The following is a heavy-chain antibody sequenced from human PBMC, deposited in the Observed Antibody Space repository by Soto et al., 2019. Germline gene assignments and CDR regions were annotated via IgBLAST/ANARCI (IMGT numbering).Heavy chain of an antibody. J-gene: IGHJ5*02. CDR2: ISLYSDGT. CDR1: GYTFSNYG. V-gene: IGHV1-18*01. D-gene: IGHD2-2*01. CDR3: ARVVPGAEAWFGP. Sequence: VASVKVSCKTSGYTFSNYGITWVRQAPGQPLEWLGWISLYSDGTNYAQKFQGRVSMTTDTSTTTAYMELRSLRSDDTAVYYCARVVPGAEAWFGPWGQGPLVTVSS.